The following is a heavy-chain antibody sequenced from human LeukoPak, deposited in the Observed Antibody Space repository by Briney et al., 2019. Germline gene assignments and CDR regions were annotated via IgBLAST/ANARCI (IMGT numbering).Heavy chain of an antibody. Sequence: GGSLRLSCAASGFTFSSYRMNWVRQAPGKGLEWVSSISSSSSYIYYADSVKGRFTISRDNAKNSLYLQMNSLRAEDTAVYYCARTSGYTDAFDIWGQGTMVTVSS. V-gene: IGHV3-21*01. CDR1: GFTFSSYR. CDR2: ISSSSSYI. J-gene: IGHJ3*02. D-gene: IGHD1-1*01. CDR3: ARTSGYTDAFDI.